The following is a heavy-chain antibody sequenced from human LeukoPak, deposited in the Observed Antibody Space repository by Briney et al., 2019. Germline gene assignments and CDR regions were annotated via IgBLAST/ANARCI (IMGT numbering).Heavy chain of an antibody. CDR2: INPSGGST. Sequence: ASVNVSFKASGYTFTIYYMHWVRQAPGQGLEWMGIINPSGGSTSYAQKFQGRVTMTRDTSTSTVYMELRSLSSEDTAVYYCARGDNRNYLYYFDYWGQGTLVTVSS. CDR1: GYTFTIYY. J-gene: IGHJ4*02. V-gene: IGHV1-46*01. CDR3: ARGDNRNYLYYFDY. D-gene: IGHD1-7*01.